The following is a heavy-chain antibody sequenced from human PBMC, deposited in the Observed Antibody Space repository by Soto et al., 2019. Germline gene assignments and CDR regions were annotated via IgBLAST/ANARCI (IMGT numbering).Heavy chain of an antibody. CDR2: ISKSGST. D-gene: IGHD6-19*01. CDR3: ARILRDSQGWYHHDF. CDR1: GGSIETFY. V-gene: IGHV4-59*01. J-gene: IGHJ4*02. Sequence: SETLSLTCTVSGGSIETFYWSWIRQPPGKGLEWIGYISKSGSTNYNPSLESRVTVSVDTAKKEFSLKLNSVTAADTATYYCARILRDSQGWYHHDFWGQGTLVTVSS.